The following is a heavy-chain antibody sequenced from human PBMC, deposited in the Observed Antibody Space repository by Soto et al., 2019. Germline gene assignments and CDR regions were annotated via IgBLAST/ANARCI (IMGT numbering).Heavy chain of an antibody. D-gene: IGHD6-13*01. J-gene: IGHJ6*02. CDR1: GGSISSGDYY. Sequence: SETLSLTCTVSGGSISSGDYYWSWIRQPPGKGLEWIGYIYYSGSTYYNPSLKSRVTISVDTSKNQFSLKLSSVTAADTAVYYCARIAAAGTGNYYYGMDVWGQGTTVTVSS. V-gene: IGHV4-30-4*01. CDR2: IYYSGST. CDR3: ARIAAAGTGNYYYGMDV.